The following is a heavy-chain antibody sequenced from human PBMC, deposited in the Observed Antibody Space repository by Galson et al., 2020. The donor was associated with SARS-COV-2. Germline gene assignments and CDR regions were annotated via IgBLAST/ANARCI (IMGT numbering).Heavy chain of an antibody. D-gene: IGHD6-13*01. J-gene: IGHJ5*02. V-gene: IGHV1-24*01. Sequence: ASVKVSCKVSGYTLTELSMHWVRQAPGKGLEWMGGFDPEDGETIYAQKFQGRVTMTEDTSTDTAYMELSSLRSEDTALYYCATSTAIAAAGTAWWFDPWGQGTLVTVSS. CDR3: ATSTAIAAAGTAWWFDP. CDR1: GYTLTELS. CDR2: FDPEDGET.